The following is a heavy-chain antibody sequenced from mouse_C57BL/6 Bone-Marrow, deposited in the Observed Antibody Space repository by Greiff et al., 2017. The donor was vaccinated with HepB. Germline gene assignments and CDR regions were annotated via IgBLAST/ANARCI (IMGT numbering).Heavy chain of an antibody. V-gene: IGHV5-12*01. CDR2: ISNGGGST. CDR1: GFTFSDYY. J-gene: IGHJ2*01. D-gene: IGHD3-3*01. Sequence: DVKLVESGGGLVQPGGSLKLSCAASGFTFSDYYMYWVRQTPEKRLEWVAYISNGGGSTYYPDTVKGRFTISRDNAKNTLYLQMSRLKSEDTAMYYCARQRGEGLYFDYWGQGTTLTVSS. CDR3: ARQRGEGLYFDY.